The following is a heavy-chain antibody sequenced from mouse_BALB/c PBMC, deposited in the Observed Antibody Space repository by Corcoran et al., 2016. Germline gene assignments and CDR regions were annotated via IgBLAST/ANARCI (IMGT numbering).Heavy chain of an antibody. D-gene: IGHD2-4*01. V-gene: IGHV8-8*01. CDR1: GFSLSTSGMG. Sequence: QVTLKESGPGILKPSQPLSLTCSFSGFSLSTSGMGVGWSRQPSGKGLEWLAHIWWDDDKYYNPSLTSQLTISKDTSRNHVFLKITSVDTADTATYYCARLITDLNSMYYWGQGTSVTVSS. CDR2: IWWDDDK. J-gene: IGHJ4*01. CDR3: ARLITDLNSMYY.